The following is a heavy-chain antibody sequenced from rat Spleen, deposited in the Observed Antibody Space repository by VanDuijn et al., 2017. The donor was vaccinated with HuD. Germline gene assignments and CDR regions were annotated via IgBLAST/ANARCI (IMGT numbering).Heavy chain of an antibody. V-gene: IGHV5-17*01. Sequence: EVQLVESGGGFVQPGRSLKLSCAASGFTFSDYAMAWVRQAPKKGLEWVATIIYDGTYTYYRDSVKGRFTLSRDNAETTLYLQIDSLRSEDTATYYCAREAEKPFHYFDYWGQGVMVTVSS. J-gene: IGHJ2*01. CDR2: IIYDGTYT. CDR1: GFTFSDYA. CDR3: AREAEKPFHYFDY. D-gene: IGHD3-4*01.